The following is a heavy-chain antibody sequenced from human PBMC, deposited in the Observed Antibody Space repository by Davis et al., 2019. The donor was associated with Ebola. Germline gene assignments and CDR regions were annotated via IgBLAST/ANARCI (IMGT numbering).Heavy chain of an antibody. CDR2: ISYDGSNK. Sequence: GESLKISCAASGFTFSSYGMHWVRQAPGKGLEWVAVISYDGSNKYYADSVKGRFTISRDNSKNTLYLQMNSLRAEDTAVYYCAKDITNCGGDCGDYWGQGTLVTVSS. D-gene: IGHD2-21*02. V-gene: IGHV3-30*18. CDR3: AKDITNCGGDCGDY. CDR1: GFTFSSYG. J-gene: IGHJ4*02.